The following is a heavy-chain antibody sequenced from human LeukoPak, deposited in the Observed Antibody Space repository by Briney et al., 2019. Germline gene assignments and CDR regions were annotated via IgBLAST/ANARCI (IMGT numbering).Heavy chain of an antibody. CDR3: ARDSSYYYDRYYYGMDV. CDR1: GFTFSRYE. D-gene: IGHD3-22*01. CDR2: ISSSGSTI. Sequence: GGSLRLSCAASGFTFSRYEMNWVRQAPGKGLEWVSYISSSGSTIYYADSVKGRFTISRGNAKDSLYLQMNSLRAEDTAVYYCARDSSYYYDRYYYGMDVWGQGTTVTVSS. V-gene: IGHV3-48*03. J-gene: IGHJ6*02.